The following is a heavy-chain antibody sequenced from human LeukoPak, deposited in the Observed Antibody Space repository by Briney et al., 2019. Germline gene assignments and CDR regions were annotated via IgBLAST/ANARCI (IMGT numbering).Heavy chain of an antibody. CDR3: AKDFVRYNIQFDY. D-gene: IGHD1-14*01. CDR2: IISNENSA. V-gene: IGHV3-74*01. Sequence: PGGSLRLSCAASGFTFSSNWMHWVRQAPGKGLVWVSRIISNENSATYADSVKGRFTISRDNAKNTLYLQMGSLRAEDTALYYCAKDFVRYNIQFDYWGQGALVTVSS. CDR1: GFTFSSNW. J-gene: IGHJ4*02.